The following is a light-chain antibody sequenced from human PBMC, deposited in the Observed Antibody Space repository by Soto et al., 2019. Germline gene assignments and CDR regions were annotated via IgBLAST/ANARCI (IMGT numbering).Light chain of an antibody. V-gene: IGLV2-8*01. J-gene: IGLJ1*01. CDR2: EVS. CDR1: SSDIGDYNY. CDR3: YSYAGSNNNV. Sequence: QSVLTQPPSASGSPGQSVTISCTGTSSDIGDYNYVSWYQQHPGRAPKVMIYEVSKWPSGVPDRFSGSKSGNTASLTVSGLQAEDEADYYCYSYAGSNNNVFGTGTKVTV.